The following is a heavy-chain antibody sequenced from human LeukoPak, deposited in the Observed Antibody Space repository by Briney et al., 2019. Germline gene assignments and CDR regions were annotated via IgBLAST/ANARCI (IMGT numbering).Heavy chain of an antibody. D-gene: IGHD5-12*01. Sequence: SVKVSCKASGGTFSSYAISWVRQAPGQGLEWMGRIIPIFGTANYAQKFQGRVTITTDESTSTAYMELSSLRSEDTAVYYCARIEDSTHGLLDYWGQGTLVTVSS. CDR1: GGTFSSYA. CDR2: IIPIFGTA. CDR3: ARIEDSTHGLLDY. V-gene: IGHV1-69*05. J-gene: IGHJ4*02.